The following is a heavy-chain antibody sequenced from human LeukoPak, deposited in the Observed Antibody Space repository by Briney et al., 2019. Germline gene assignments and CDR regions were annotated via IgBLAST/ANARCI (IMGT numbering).Heavy chain of an antibody. CDR1: GFTFSSYA. V-gene: IGHV3-30*04. CDR2: ISYDGSNK. Sequence: PGGSLRLSCAASGFTFSSYAVHWVRQAPGKGLEWVAVISYDGSNKYYADSVKGRFTISRDNSKNTVHLQLNSLRAADTAVYYCVKDLWPAGNRGGYYSPFDYWGQGTLVTVSS. CDR3: VKDLWPAGNRGGYYSPFDY. J-gene: IGHJ4*02. D-gene: IGHD3-3*01.